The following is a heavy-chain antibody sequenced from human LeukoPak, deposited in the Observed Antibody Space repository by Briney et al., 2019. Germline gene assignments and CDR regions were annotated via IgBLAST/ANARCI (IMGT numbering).Heavy chain of an antibody. CDR1: GFTFSSYA. J-gene: IGHJ4*02. D-gene: IGHD6-13*01. Sequence: GASLRLSCAASGFTFSSYAMSWVRQAPGKGLEWVAVISYDGSNKYYADSVKGRFTISRNNSKNTLYLQMNSLRAEDTAVYYCARERTAAGTFDYWGQGTLVTVSS. CDR2: ISYDGSNK. CDR3: ARERTAAGTFDY. V-gene: IGHV3-30*04.